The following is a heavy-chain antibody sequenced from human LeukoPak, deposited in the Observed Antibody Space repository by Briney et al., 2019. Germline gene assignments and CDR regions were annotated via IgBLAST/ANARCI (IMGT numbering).Heavy chain of an antibody. CDR2: ISWDGGSA. J-gene: IGHJ4*02. Sequence: GGSLRLSCAVSGFTFHDYAMHWVRQAPGKGLEWVSFISWDGGSASYADSVKGRFTISRDNSKNTLYLQMNSLRAEDTAVYYCAKDRSSYSSSWYYFDYWGQGTLVTVSS. D-gene: IGHD6-13*01. CDR1: GFTFHDYA. V-gene: IGHV3-43D*03. CDR3: AKDRSSYSSSWYYFDY.